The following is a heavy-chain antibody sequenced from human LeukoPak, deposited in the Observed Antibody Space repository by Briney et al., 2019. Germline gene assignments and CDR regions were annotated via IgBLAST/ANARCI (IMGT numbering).Heavy chain of an antibody. CDR3: ARGIADCSSTSCPNWFDP. CDR1: GFTFSNFW. V-gene: IGHV3-7*03. J-gene: IGHJ5*02. D-gene: IGHD2-2*01. Sequence: GGSLRLSCTASGFTFSNFWMGWVRQAPGKGLEWVANIKQDETEKFYLGSVKGRFTISRDNSKNTLYLQMNSLRAEDTAVYYCARGIADCSSTSCPNWFDPWGQGTLVTVSS. CDR2: IKQDETEK.